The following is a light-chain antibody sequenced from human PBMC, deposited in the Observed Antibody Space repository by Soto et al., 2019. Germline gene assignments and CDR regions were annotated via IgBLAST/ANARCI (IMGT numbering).Light chain of an antibody. J-gene: IGKJ1*01. Sequence: VLSQSASVLTLSPGERATLSCRASQSVSSYLAWYQQKPGQAPRLLIYDASNRATGIPARFSGSGSGTDFARIKSEQEPDDFAVYSCEKRSKFGQGTKVDIK. CDR3: EKRSK. CDR1: QSVSSY. V-gene: IGKV3-11*01. CDR2: DAS.